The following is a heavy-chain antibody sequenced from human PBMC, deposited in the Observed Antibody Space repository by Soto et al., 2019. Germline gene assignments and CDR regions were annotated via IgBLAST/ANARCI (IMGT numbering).Heavy chain of an antibody. Sequence: TSETLSLTCAVYGGSFSGYYWSWIRQPPGKGLEWIGEINHSGSTNYNPSLKSRVTISVDTSKNQFSLKLSSVTAADTAVYYCARADFWSGILVDYWGQGTLVTVSS. CDR1: GGSFSGYY. D-gene: IGHD3-3*01. V-gene: IGHV4-34*01. J-gene: IGHJ4*02. CDR2: INHSGST. CDR3: ARADFWSGILVDY.